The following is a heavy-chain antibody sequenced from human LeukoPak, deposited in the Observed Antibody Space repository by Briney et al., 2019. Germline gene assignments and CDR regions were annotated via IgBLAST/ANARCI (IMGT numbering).Heavy chain of an antibody. CDR3: ATASRYDALDI. D-gene: IGHD3-16*02. CDR2: FDLEVDET. J-gene: IGHJ3*02. CDR1: GYTLSDFS. Sequence: ASVQVSCKLSGYTLSDFSMHWVRQAPGKGLEWMGGFDLEVDETLYAQKFQGRVTMSEDTSTDIAYMELSSLTFDDTAVYFCATASRYDALDIWGQGTMVTVPS. V-gene: IGHV1-24*01.